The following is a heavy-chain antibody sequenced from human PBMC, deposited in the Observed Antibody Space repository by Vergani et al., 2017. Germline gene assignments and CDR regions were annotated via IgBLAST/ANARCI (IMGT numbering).Heavy chain of an antibody. CDR1: GYSISSGYY. CDR2: IYHSGST. CDR3: ARSLSMVRGIIINYYMDV. D-gene: IGHD3-10*01. V-gene: IGHV4-38-2*01. Sequence: QVQLQESGPGLVKPSETLSLTCAVSGYSISSGYYWGWIRQPPGKGLEWIGSIYHSGSTYYNPSLKTRVTISVDTSKNQFSLNLSSVTAADTAVFYCARSLSMVRGIIINYYMDVWGKGTTVTVSS. J-gene: IGHJ6*03.